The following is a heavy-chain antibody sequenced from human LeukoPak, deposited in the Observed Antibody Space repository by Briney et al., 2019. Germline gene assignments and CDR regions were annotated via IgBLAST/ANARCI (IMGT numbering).Heavy chain of an antibody. CDR1: GGSFSGYY. J-gene: IGHJ5*02. Sequence: SETLSLTCAVYGGSFSGYYWSWIRQPPGKGLEWIGEINHSGSTNYNPSLKSRVTISVDMSKNQFSLKLSSVTAADTAVYYCARGKLRSWFDPWGQGTLVTVSS. V-gene: IGHV4-34*01. CDR3: ARGKLRSWFDP. D-gene: IGHD4-17*01. CDR2: INHSGST.